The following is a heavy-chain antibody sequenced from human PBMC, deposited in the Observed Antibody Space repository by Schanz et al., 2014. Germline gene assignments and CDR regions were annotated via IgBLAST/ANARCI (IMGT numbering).Heavy chain of an antibody. CDR3: ARDLTHDTSYWYYWAFDI. J-gene: IGHJ3*02. CDR1: GGSMTTYY. V-gene: IGHV4-4*07. D-gene: IGHD6-19*01. CDR2: IHSSGST. Sequence: QVQLQESGPGLMKPSETLSLTCIVSGGSMTTYYWSWIRQPAGKGLEWIGRIHSSGSTDYNPSLKSLVTISVDTSKNQFFLRLRSVSVADTAVYYYARDLTHDTSYWYYWAFDIWGQGTMVTVSS.